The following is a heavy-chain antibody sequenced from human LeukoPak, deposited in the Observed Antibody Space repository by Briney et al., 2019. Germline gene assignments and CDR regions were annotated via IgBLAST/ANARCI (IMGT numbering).Heavy chain of an antibody. V-gene: IGHV3-30*18. CDR2: ISYDGSHE. CDR3: AKDLGPSGLGSGWPFDY. D-gene: IGHD6-19*01. Sequence: GGSLRLSCAASGFTFSSYAVHWVRQAPGKGLEWVAVISYDGSHEYYADSVKGRFTIPKDNSKNPLYLQMSSLRAENTAVYCCAKDLGPSGLGSGWPFDYWGQGTLVTVSS. J-gene: IGHJ4*02. CDR1: GFTFSSYA.